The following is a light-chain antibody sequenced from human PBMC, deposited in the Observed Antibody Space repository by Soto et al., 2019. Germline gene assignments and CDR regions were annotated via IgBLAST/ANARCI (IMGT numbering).Light chain of an antibody. J-gene: IGKJ4*01. CDR2: AAS. CDR3: QQYNHWPPLT. Sequence: VVMTQSPGTLSVSPGEGVTLSCRASQSVGNSLAWYQQKPGQAPRLLIYAASTRATGIPDRFSGSGSGTDFTLTISSLQPEDFAVYYCQQYNHWPPLTFGGGTKVDIK. CDR1: QSVGNS. V-gene: IGKV3-15*01.